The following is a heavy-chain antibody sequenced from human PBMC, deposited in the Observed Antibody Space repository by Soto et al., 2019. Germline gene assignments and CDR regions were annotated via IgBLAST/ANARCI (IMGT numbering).Heavy chain of an antibody. J-gene: IGHJ2*01. Sequence: QVQLVQSGAEVKKPGSSVKVSCKASGGTFSSYTISWVRQAPGQGLEWMGRIIPILGIANYAQKFQGRVTITADKATSTAYMELSSLRSDDTAVYYCARSTYYYDSSGYAVRYFDLWGRGTLVTVSS. CDR1: GGTFSSYT. V-gene: IGHV1-69*02. D-gene: IGHD3-22*01. CDR3: ARSTYYYDSSGYAVRYFDL. CDR2: IIPILGIA.